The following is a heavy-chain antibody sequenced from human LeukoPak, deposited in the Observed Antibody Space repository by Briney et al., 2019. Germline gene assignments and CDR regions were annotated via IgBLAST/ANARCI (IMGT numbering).Heavy chain of an antibody. V-gene: IGHV1-2*02. CDR2: INPNSGVT. CDR3: ARGGNWKEKAFDI. D-gene: IGHD1-20*01. J-gene: IGHJ3*02. Sequence: GASVKVSCKTSGYSFTGYYMHWVRQAPGQGLEWMGWINPNSGVTNYAQKFQGRVTMTRDTSISTAYMELSGLRSDDTAVYYCARGGNWKEKAFDIWGQGTMLTVSS. CDR1: GYSFTGYY.